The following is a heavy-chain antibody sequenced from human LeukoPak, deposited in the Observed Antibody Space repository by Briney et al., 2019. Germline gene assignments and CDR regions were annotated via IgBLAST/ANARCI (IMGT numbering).Heavy chain of an antibody. J-gene: IGHJ6*03. Sequence: ASVKVSCKASGYTFTSYDINWVRQATGQGLEWMGWMNPNSGNTGYAQKFQGRVTITRNTSISTAYMELSSLRSEDTAVYYCARGDIVVVTATNYYYYMDVWGKGTTVTVSS. CDR1: GYTFTSYD. CDR2: MNPNSGNT. CDR3: ARGDIVVVTATNYYYYMDV. V-gene: IGHV1-8*03. D-gene: IGHD2-21*02.